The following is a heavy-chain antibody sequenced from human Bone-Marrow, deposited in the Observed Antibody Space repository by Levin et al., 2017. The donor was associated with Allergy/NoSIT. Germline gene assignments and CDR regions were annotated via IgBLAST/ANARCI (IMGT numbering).Heavy chain of an antibody. CDR1: GFTFRSYV. D-gene: IGHD6-19*01. J-gene: IGHJ4*02. V-gene: IGHV3-30*03. CDR3: ARDRGSGLDY. CDR2: ISSDVSNP. Sequence: HPGGSLRLSCAASGFTFRSYVMHWVRQAPGKGLEWVALISSDVSNPSYADFVKGRVTVSRDNSKNTLSLQMNSLRPDDTALYYCARDRGSGLDYWGQGTLVTVSS.